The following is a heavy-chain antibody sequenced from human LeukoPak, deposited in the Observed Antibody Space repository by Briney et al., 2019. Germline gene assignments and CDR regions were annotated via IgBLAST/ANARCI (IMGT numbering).Heavy chain of an antibody. CDR2: IYYSGST. Sequence: KASETLSLTCTVSGGSISSYYWSWIRQPPGKGLEWIGYIYYSGSTNYNPSLKGRVTISVDTSKNQFSLKLSSVTAADTAVYYCARAEYYYDSSGYYYYFDYWGQGTLVTVSS. CDR3: ARAEYYYDSSGYYYYFDY. D-gene: IGHD3-22*01. J-gene: IGHJ4*02. CDR1: GGSISSYY. V-gene: IGHV4-59*01.